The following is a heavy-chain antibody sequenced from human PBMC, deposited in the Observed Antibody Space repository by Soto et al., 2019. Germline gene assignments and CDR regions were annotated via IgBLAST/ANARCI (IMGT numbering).Heavy chain of an antibody. CDR2: ISAYNGNT. Sequence: ASVKVSCKASGYTFTSYGISWVRQAPGQGLEWMGWISAYNGNTNYAQKFQGWVTMTRDTSISTAYMELSRLRSDDTAVYYCAREGITMVRGVTYAFDIWGQGTMVTVSS. CDR1: GYTFTSYG. CDR3: AREGITMVRGVTYAFDI. V-gene: IGHV1-18*01. D-gene: IGHD3-10*01. J-gene: IGHJ3*02.